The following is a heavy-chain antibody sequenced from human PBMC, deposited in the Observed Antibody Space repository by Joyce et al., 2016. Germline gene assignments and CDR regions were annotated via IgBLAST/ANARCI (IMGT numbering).Heavy chain of an antibody. Sequence: QVQLQESGPGLVKPSATLSLTCTVSGGSLSNYYWSWIRQPAGKGLEWIGRIFITGRTNYNPSLKSRVTRSGDTSKNQFSLKMTSVTAADTAVYYCARDRFDPWGQGTLVTVSS. CDR2: IFITGRT. CDR3: ARDRFDP. J-gene: IGHJ5*02. CDR1: GGSLSNYY. V-gene: IGHV4-4*07.